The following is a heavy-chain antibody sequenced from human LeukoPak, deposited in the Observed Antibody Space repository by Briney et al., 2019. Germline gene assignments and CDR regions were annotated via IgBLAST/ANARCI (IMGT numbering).Heavy chain of an antibody. J-gene: IGHJ3*02. CDR2: ISAYNGNT. CDR1: GYTFTSYG. Sequence: ASVKVSCKASGYTFTSYGISWVRQAPGQGLEWMGWISAYNGNTNYAQKLQGRVTMTTDTSTSTAYMELRSLRSDDTAVYYCARDKRLPYSSSSGAFDIWGQGTMVTVSS. CDR3: ARDKRLPYSSSSGAFDI. V-gene: IGHV1-18*01. D-gene: IGHD6-13*01.